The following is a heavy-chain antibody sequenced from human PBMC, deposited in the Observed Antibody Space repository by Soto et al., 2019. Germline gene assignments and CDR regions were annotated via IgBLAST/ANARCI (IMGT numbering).Heavy chain of an antibody. CDR1: GFTFSSYG. Sequence: PGGSLRLSCAASGFTFSSYGMHWVRQAPGKGLEWVAVIWYDGSNKYYADSVKGRFTISRDNSKNTLYLQMNSLRAEDTAVYYCARDSVLLWFGELIGARGMDVWGHGTTVTVSS. V-gene: IGHV3-33*01. J-gene: IGHJ6*02. CDR2: IWYDGSNK. D-gene: IGHD3-10*01. CDR3: ARDSVLLWFGELIGARGMDV.